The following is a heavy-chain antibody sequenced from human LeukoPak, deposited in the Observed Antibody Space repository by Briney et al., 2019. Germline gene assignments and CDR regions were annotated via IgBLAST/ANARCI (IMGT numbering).Heavy chain of an antibody. Sequence: GGSLRLSCAASGFTFSSYGMHWVRQAPGKGLEWVAVIWYDGSNKYYADSVKGRFTISRDNSKNTLYLQMNSLRAEDTAVYYCARDGGNSYPNDAFDIWGQGTMVTVSS. CDR2: IWYDGSNK. V-gene: IGHV3-33*01. CDR1: GFTFSSYG. D-gene: IGHD4-23*01. CDR3: ARDGGNSYPNDAFDI. J-gene: IGHJ3*02.